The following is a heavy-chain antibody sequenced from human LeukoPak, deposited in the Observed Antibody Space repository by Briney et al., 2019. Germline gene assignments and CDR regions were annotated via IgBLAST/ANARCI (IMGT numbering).Heavy chain of an antibody. V-gene: IGHV3-53*01. D-gene: IGHD3-3*01. J-gene: IGHJ4*02. CDR2: IYSGCST. CDR1: GFTVSSNY. CDR3: ARGADFWSSPFDY. Sequence: PGGSLRLSCAASGFTVSSNYMSWVRQAPGKGLEWVSIIYSGCSTYYADSVKGRFTISRDNSKNTLYLQMNSLRAEDTAVYYCARGADFWSSPFDYWGQGTLVTVSS.